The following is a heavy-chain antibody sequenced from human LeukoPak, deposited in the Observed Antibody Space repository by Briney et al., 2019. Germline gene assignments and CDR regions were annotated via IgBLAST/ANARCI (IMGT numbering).Heavy chain of an antibody. Sequence: KPGGSLKLSCAASGFTFSSYSMNWVRQAPGKGLEWVSSISSDSNHIYYADSVKGRFTISRDNTKKSLFLQMNSLRAEDTAVYYCATHGANWGYYLDYWGQGTLVTVSS. CDR2: ISSDSNHI. CDR1: GFTFSSYS. J-gene: IGHJ4*02. D-gene: IGHD4/OR15-4a*01. V-gene: IGHV3-21*01. CDR3: ATHGANWGYYLDY.